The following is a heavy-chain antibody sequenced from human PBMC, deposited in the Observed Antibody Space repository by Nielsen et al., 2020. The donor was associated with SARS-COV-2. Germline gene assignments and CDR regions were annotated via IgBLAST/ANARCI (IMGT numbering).Heavy chain of an antibody. Sequence: SETLSLTCTVSGGSISSGDYYWSWIRQPPGKGLEWIGYIYYSGSTYYNPSLKSRVTISVDTSKNQFSLKLSSVTAADTAVYYCARDLVDSSGWYFDYWGQGTLVTVSS. CDR1: GGSISSGDYY. V-gene: IGHV4-30-4*01. D-gene: IGHD6-19*01. CDR2: IYYSGST. CDR3: ARDLVDSSGWYFDY. J-gene: IGHJ4*02.